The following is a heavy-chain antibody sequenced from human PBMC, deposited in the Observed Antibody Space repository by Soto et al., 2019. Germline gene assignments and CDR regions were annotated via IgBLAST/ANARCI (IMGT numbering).Heavy chain of an antibody. V-gene: IGHV5-10-1*01. CDR2: IDPSDSYT. Sequence: RGESLKISCKGSGYSFTSYWINWVRQMPGKGLEWMGRIDPSDSYTNYSPSFQGRVTISADKSISTAYLQWSSLEASDTAMYYCARRFEVAGAAYWGQGSLVTVSS. CDR1: GYSFTSYW. D-gene: IGHD6-19*01. CDR3: ARRFEVAGAAY. J-gene: IGHJ4*02.